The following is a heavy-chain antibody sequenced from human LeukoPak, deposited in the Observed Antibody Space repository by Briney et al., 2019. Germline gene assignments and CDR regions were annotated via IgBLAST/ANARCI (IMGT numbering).Heavy chain of an antibody. Sequence: ASVKVSCKASGYTFTGYYMHWVRQAPGQGLECMGWINPNSGGTNYAQKFQGRVTMTRDTSISTAYMELSRLRSDDTAVYYCARGGTGSLGSPHYYYYGMDVWGQGTTVTVSS. J-gene: IGHJ6*02. D-gene: IGHD1-1*01. CDR1: GYTFTGYY. CDR3: ARGGTGSLGSPHYYYYGMDV. CDR2: INPNSGGT. V-gene: IGHV1-2*02.